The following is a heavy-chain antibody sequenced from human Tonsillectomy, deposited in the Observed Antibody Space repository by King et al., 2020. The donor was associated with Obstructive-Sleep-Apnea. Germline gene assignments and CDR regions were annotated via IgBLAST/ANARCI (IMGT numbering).Heavy chain of an antibody. CDR3: AKVFVEYHYESSGPDY. CDR2: IPYDGSNK. CDR1: GFTFSNYG. D-gene: IGHD3-22*01. J-gene: IGHJ4*03. Sequence: QLVQSGGGVVQPGGSLRLSCVASGFTFSNYGMHWVRQAPGKGLEGVAFIPYDGSNKYYAESVKGRFTISRDNSKNTLYLQMNSQRSGDTAVYYCAKVFVEYHYESSGPDYWGQGTLVTVSS. V-gene: IGHV3-30*02.